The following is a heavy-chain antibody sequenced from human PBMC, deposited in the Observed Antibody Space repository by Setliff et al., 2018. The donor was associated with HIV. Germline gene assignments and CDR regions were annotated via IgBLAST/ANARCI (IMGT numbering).Heavy chain of an antibody. J-gene: IGHJ4*02. CDR1: GGSISSGSYY. Sequence: PSETLSLTCTVSGGSISSGSYYWSWIRQPAGKALEWIGRIYTSGGTNYNPSLESRVSISLDTSKNQFSLKLTPVTAADTAVYYCAREAAHCSGDTCQFTFDSWGQGTLGTSPQ. D-gene: IGHD2-15*01. V-gene: IGHV4-61*02. CDR2: IYTSGGT. CDR3: AREAAHCSGDTCQFTFDS.